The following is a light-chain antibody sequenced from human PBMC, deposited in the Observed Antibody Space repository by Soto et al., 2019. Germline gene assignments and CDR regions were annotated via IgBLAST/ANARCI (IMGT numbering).Light chain of an antibody. Sequence: DIPMTQSPSSLSASVGDRVTITCRTSQSIGSDLNWYQQKPGKAPKLLIYSATNLQSGVPSRFSGSAWGTDFTLIISPLQPEDFAFYYCQQSYTAPRVTFGPGTKVNI. J-gene: IGKJ3*01. V-gene: IGKV1-39*01. CDR3: QQSYTAPRVT. CDR2: SAT. CDR1: QSIGSD.